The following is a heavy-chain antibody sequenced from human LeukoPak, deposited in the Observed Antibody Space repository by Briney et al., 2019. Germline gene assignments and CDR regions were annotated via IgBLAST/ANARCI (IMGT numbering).Heavy chain of an antibody. J-gene: IGHJ4*02. CDR2: IIPIFGTA. D-gene: IGHD3-3*01. V-gene: IGHV1-69*13. CDR3: ARDDGGDFWSGYYGD. CDR1: GGTFSSYA. Sequence: GASVKVSCKASGGTFSSYAISWVRQAPGQGLEWIGGIIPIFGTANYAQKFQGRVTITADESTSTAYMELSSLRSEDTAVYYCARDDGGDFWSGYYGDWGQGTLVTVSS.